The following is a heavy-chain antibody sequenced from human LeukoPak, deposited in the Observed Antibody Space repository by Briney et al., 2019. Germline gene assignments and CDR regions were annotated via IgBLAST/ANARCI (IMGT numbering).Heavy chain of an antibody. J-gene: IGHJ4*02. Sequence: PSETLSLTCAVSGGSISSSSYYWGWIRQPPGKGLEWIGNIYYSGSTYSNPSLKSRVTISVDTSKNQFSLKLSSVTAADTAVYYCARRGAVAAAAYWGQGTLVTVSS. CDR2: IYYSGST. D-gene: IGHD6-19*01. V-gene: IGHV4-39*01. CDR3: ARRGAVAAAAY. CDR1: GGSISSSSYY.